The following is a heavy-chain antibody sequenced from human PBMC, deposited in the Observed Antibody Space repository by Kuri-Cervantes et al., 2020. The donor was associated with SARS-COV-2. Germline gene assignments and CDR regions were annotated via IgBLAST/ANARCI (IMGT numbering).Heavy chain of an antibody. CDR3: ARDDYGDGFTY. J-gene: IGHJ4*02. Sequence: GESLKISCAASGFTFDDYAMHWVRQAPGKGLEWVSLISWDGGSTYYADSVKGRFTISRDNSKNTLYLQMNSLRAEDTAVYYCARDDYGDGFTYWGQGTLVTVSS. CDR1: GFTFDDYA. CDR2: ISWDGGST. D-gene: IGHD4-17*01. V-gene: IGHV3-43D*03.